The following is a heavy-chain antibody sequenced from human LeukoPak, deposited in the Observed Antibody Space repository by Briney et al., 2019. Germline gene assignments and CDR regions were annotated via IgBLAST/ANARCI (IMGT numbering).Heavy chain of an antibody. CDR3: ARGDYGDSYYYYYYMDV. D-gene: IGHD4-17*01. Sequence: PGGSLRLSCAASGFTFSGYAMHWVRQAPGKGLEWVAVISYDGSNKYYADSVKGRFTISRDNSKNTLYLQMNSLRAEDTAVYYCARGDYGDSYYYYYYMDVWGKGTTVTVSS. V-gene: IGHV3-30*01. CDR2: ISYDGSNK. J-gene: IGHJ6*03. CDR1: GFTFSGYA.